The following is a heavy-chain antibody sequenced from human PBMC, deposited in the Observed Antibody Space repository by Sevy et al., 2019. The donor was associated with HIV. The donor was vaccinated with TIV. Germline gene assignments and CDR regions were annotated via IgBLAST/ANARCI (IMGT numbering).Heavy chain of an antibody. CDR1: GYTFTSYY. V-gene: IGHV1-46*03. Sequence: ASVKVSCKASGYTFTSYYTHWVRQAPGQGLEWMGIINPSGGSTSNAQKFQGRVTMTRDTSTSTVYMELSSLRSEDTDVDYRAREGSSSSKFTWFDPWGQGTLVTVSS. CDR2: INPSGGST. D-gene: IGHD6-6*01. J-gene: IGHJ5*02. CDR3: AREGSSSSKFTWFDP.